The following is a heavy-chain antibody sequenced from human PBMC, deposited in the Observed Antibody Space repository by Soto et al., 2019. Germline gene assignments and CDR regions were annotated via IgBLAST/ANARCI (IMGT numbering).Heavy chain of an antibody. Sequence: QVQLVQSGAEVKKPGASVKVSCKASGYTFTSYDINWVRQATGQGLEWMGWMNPNSGNTGYAQKFQGRVTMARNTSISTAYMELSSLRSEDTAVYYCASRGGLIAVAGLDPWGQGTLVTVSS. D-gene: IGHD6-19*01. J-gene: IGHJ5*02. CDR1: GYTFTSYD. CDR3: ASRGGLIAVAGLDP. V-gene: IGHV1-8*01. CDR2: MNPNSGNT.